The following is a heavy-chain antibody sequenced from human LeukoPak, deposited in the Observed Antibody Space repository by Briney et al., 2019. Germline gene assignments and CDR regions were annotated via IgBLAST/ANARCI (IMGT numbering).Heavy chain of an antibody. Sequence: GGSLRLSCAASGFIFSFYWMHWVRHAPGKGPVWVSRIKTDGSISDYADSVKGRFTISRDNAKNTLYLQMNSLRAEDTAVYYCARDRGGVGGNWLDPWGRGTLVTVSS. V-gene: IGHV3-74*01. J-gene: IGHJ5*02. D-gene: IGHD2-8*02. CDR2: IKTDGSIS. CDR1: GFIFSFYW. CDR3: ARDRGGVGGNWLDP.